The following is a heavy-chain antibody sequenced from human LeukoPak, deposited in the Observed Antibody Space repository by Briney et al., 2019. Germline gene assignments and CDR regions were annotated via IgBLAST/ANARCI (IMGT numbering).Heavy chain of an antibody. Sequence: PGGSLRLSCAASGFTFSSYWMHWVRQAPGKGLVWVSRINTDGSSTSYADSVKGRFTISRDNAKNTLYLQMNSLRAEDTAVYYCARGHSGSYAGPVDYWGQGTLVTVSS. D-gene: IGHD1-26*01. V-gene: IGHV3-74*01. CDR3: ARGHSGSYAGPVDY. CDR1: GFTFSSYW. J-gene: IGHJ4*02. CDR2: INTDGSST.